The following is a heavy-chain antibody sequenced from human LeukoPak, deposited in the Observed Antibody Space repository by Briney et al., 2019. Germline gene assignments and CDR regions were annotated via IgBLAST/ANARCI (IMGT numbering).Heavy chain of an antibody. J-gene: IGHJ4*02. CDR2: IYYSGST. CDR3: ARGRGETMVRGLPRG. Sequence: SETLSLTCTVSGGSISSSSYYWSWIRQPPGKGLEWIGSIYYSGSTFYSPSLESRVTISIDRSKKQFSLKLSSLTAADTAVYYCARGRGETMVRGLPRGWGQGTLVTVSS. CDR1: GGSISSSSYY. V-gene: IGHV4-39*07. D-gene: IGHD3-10*01.